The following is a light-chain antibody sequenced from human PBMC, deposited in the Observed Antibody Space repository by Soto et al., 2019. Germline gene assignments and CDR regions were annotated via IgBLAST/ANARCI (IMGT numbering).Light chain of an antibody. Sequence: NLMLTQPHSVSESPGKTVTISCTRSSGSIASNYVQWYQQRPGSAPTTVIYEDNQRPSGVPDRFSGSIDSSSNSASLTISGLKTEDEADYYCQSYDSSNLHVVFGGGTKLTVL. CDR1: SGSIASNY. V-gene: IGLV6-57*03. CDR2: EDN. CDR3: QSYDSSNLHVV. J-gene: IGLJ2*01.